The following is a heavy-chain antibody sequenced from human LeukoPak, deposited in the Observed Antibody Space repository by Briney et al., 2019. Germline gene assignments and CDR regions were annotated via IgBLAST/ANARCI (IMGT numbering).Heavy chain of an antibody. D-gene: IGHD2-8*02. CDR2: IYTSGST. CDR3: ARENGGGVVDY. Sequence: SQTLSLTCTVSGGSISSGSYYCSWIRQPAGKGLEWIGRIYTSGSTNYNPSLKSRVTISVDTSKNQFSTKLSSVTAADTAVYYCARENGGGVVDYWGQGTLVTVSS. J-gene: IGHJ4*02. CDR1: GGSISSGSYY. V-gene: IGHV4-61*02.